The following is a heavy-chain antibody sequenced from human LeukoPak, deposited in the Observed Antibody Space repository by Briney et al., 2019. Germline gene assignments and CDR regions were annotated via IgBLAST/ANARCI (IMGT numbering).Heavy chain of an antibody. Sequence: PGGSLRLSCAGSGFTFGSYAMSWVRQAPGKGLEWVSVSSGGGGGTYYADSVKGRFTISRDNSKNTVYLQMNSLRAEDTAVYYCAKDRSWIQPWYFELWGPGTLVTVSS. V-gene: IGHV3-23*01. CDR1: GFTFGSYA. D-gene: IGHD5-18*01. CDR2: SSGGGGGT. J-gene: IGHJ2*01. CDR3: AKDRSWIQPWYFEL.